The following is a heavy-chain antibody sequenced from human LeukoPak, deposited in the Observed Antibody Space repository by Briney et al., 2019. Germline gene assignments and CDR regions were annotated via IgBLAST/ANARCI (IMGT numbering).Heavy chain of an antibody. CDR1: GFTFSIYN. J-gene: IGHJ4*02. CDR2: ISSSSSYI. CDR3: ARLTTTVTTPFDY. Sequence: GGSLRLSCAASGFTFSIYNMNWVRQAPGKGLEWVSSISSSSSYIYYADSVKGRFTISRDNAKNSLYLQMNSLRAEDTAVYYCARLTTTVTTPFDYWGQGTLVTVSS. D-gene: IGHD4-17*01. V-gene: IGHV3-21*01.